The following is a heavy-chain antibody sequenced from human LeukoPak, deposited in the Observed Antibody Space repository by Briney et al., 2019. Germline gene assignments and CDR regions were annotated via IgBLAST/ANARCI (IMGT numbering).Heavy chain of an antibody. Sequence: PSETLSLTCTVSGGSISNYYWSWTRQPPGKGLEWIGYISYSGSPNYNPSLKSRVSISIDTSKNQFSLELTSVTAADTALYFRARSLYYGSNSRGAFDVWGQGTVVPVSS. D-gene: IGHD4-23*01. J-gene: IGHJ3*01. CDR2: ISYSGSP. CDR1: GGSISNYY. V-gene: IGHV4-59*08. CDR3: ARSLYYGSNSRGAFDV.